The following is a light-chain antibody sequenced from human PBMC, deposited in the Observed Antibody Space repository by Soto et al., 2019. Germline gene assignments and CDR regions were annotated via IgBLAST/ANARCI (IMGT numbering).Light chain of an antibody. Sequence: QSVLTQPPSASGTPGQRVTISCSGGSSNIGSNTVSWYQQLPGAASKLLIYISNERPSGVPDRFSGSKSGTSASLAISGLQSEDEAEYYCAAWDDSLNGPVFGGGTKLTVL. CDR2: ISN. CDR3: AAWDDSLNGPV. CDR1: SSNIGSNT. J-gene: IGLJ2*01. V-gene: IGLV1-44*01.